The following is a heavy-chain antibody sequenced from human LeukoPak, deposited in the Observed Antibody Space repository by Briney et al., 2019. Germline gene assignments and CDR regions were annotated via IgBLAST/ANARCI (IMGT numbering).Heavy chain of an antibody. Sequence: ASVKVSCKASGYTFTGYYMHWVRQAPGQGLEWMGWINPNSGGTNYALKFQGGVTMTRDTSISTAYMELSSLRSDDTAVYYCARDGVDFWSGYNWLDPWGQGTLVTVSS. CDR2: INPNSGGT. D-gene: IGHD3-3*01. CDR1: GYTFTGYY. CDR3: ARDGVDFWSGYNWLDP. V-gene: IGHV1-2*02. J-gene: IGHJ5*02.